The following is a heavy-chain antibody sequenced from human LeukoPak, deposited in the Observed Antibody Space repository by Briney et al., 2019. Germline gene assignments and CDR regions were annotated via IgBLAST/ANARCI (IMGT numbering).Heavy chain of an antibody. D-gene: IGHD5-12*01. CDR1: GYTFTSYD. Sequence: GASVKVSCKASGYTFTSYDINWVRQATGQGLEWMGWMNPNSGNTGYAQKFQGRVTMTRNTSISTAYMELSSLRSEDTAVYYRARGRIVATSTSLAIYWGQGTLVTVSS. V-gene: IGHV1-8*01. CDR3: ARGRIVATSTSLAIY. CDR2: MNPNSGNT. J-gene: IGHJ4*02.